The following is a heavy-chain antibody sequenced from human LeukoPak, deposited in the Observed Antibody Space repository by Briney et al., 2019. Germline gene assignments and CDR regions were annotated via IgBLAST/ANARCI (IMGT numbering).Heavy chain of an antibody. D-gene: IGHD3-10*01. V-gene: IGHV3-23*01. CDR1: GFTFSSYA. Sequence: GESLRLSCAASGFTFSSYAMSWVRQAPGKGLEWVSAISGSGGSTYYADSVKGRFTISRDNSKNTLYLQMNSLRAEDTAVYYCAKDYYGSGSYYNPYYYGMDVWGQGTTVTVSS. CDR3: AKDYYGSGSYYNPYYYGMDV. J-gene: IGHJ6*02. CDR2: ISGSGGST.